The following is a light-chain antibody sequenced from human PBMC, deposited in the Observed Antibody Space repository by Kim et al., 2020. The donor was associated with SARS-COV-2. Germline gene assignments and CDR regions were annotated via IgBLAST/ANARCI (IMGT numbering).Light chain of an antibody. CDR3: QQRRNWPRLT. CDR2: DGS. CDR1: QSVRSN. Sequence: DRATRPCRASQSVRSNEAWDQQKPGQAPRLSICDGSNRANGIRARFSGRGVGTDFTLTSSSIEPEDFAVYYFQQRRNWPRLTCGGGTKVYIK. V-gene: IGKV3-11*01. J-gene: IGKJ4*01.